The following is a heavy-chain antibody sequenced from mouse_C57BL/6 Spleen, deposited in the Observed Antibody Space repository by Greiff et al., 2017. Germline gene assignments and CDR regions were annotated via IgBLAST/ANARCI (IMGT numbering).Heavy chain of an antibody. Sequence: QVQLQQPGAELVMPGASVKLSCKASGYTFTSYWMHWVKQRPGQGLEWIGEIDPSDSYTNYNEKFKSKATLTVDKSSSTAYMQLSSLTSEDSAVYYCAPRGDWDLFDFAYWGQGTLVTVSA. V-gene: IGHV1-69*01. CDR3: APRGDWDLFDFAY. J-gene: IGHJ3*01. CDR2: IDPSDSYT. CDR1: GYTFTSYW. D-gene: IGHD4-1*01.